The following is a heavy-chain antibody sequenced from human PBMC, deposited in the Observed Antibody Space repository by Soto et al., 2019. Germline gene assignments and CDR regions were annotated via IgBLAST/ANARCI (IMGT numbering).Heavy chain of an antibody. CDR3: ARDREMATTTKRSYAFDI. CDR2: IIPIFGTA. V-gene: IGHV1-69*12. D-gene: IGHD1-26*01. J-gene: IGHJ3*02. CDR1: GGTFSSYA. Sequence: QVQLVQSGAAVKKPGSSVKVSCKASGGTFSSYAISWVRQAPGQGLEWMGGIIPIFGTANYAQKFQGRVTITADESTSTAYMELSSLRSEDTAVYYCARDREMATTTKRSYAFDIWGQGTMVTVSS.